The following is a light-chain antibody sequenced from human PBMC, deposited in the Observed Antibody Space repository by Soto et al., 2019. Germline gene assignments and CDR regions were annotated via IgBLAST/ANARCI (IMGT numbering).Light chain of an antibody. J-gene: IGKJ1*01. Sequence: EVVMTQSPVTLSVSPGETVTLSCRASQSLRSNLAWYQQKPGQTPRLLIYSASIRAAGTPDRFSGSGAGTDFSLTINSLQSEDFAVYYCQQHPNLPPAFGQGTKVDLK. CDR3: QQHPNLPPA. V-gene: IGKV3-15*01. CDR2: SAS. CDR1: QSLRSN.